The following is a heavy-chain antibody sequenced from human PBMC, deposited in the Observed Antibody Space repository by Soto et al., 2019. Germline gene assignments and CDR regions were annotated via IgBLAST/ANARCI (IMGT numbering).Heavy chain of an antibody. CDR2: ISYSGST. Sequence: QVQLQESGPGLVKPSQTLSLTCPVSGGSIKNSGYYWSWIRQHPEKGLEWIGYISYSGSTDYAPSLKSRVTMSVDTSKNQFFLNLTSVTAADTAVYYCGRDAVTKRDFYYYGMDVWGRGTTVTVSS. D-gene: IGHD4-4*01. J-gene: IGHJ6*02. V-gene: IGHV4-31*03. CDR1: GGSIKNSGYY. CDR3: GRDAVTKRDFYYYGMDV.